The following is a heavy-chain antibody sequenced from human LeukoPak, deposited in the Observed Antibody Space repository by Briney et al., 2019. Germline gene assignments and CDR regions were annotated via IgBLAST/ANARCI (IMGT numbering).Heavy chain of an antibody. D-gene: IGHD3-3*01. J-gene: IGHJ6*03. CDR3: ASLTYYDFCSGSYYMDV. Sequence: SETLSLTCTVSGDSISSGSYYWSWIRQPAGKGREWIGRIYTSGTTNYNPSLKSRVTISVDTSKNQFSLKLTSVTAADTAVYYCASLTYYDFCSGSYYMDVWGKGTTVTVSS. V-gene: IGHV4-61*02. CDR1: GDSISSGSYY. CDR2: IYTSGTT.